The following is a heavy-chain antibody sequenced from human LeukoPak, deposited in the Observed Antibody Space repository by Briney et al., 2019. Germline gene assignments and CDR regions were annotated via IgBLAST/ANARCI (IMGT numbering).Heavy chain of an antibody. CDR2: ISYDGTDK. D-gene: IGHD2-15*01. J-gene: IGHJ3*02. V-gene: IGHV3-33*01. Sequence: PGGSLRLSCAASGFTFSRYGMHWVRQAPGKGLEWLAVISYDGTDKYYADSVKGRFTISRDNSKNTLYLQMHSLRAEDTAVYYCVRWYDAFDIWGQGTMVTVSS. CDR1: GFTFSRYG. CDR3: VRWYDAFDI.